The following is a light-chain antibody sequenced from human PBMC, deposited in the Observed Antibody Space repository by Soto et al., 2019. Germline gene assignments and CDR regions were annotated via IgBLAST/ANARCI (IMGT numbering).Light chain of an antibody. CDR3: QQSYSIFT. V-gene: IGKV1-39*01. Sequence: DMQLTQSPSSLSASVGDRVTITCRTSQSITRYMNWYQQKTGKAPKLLIYAASTLQNGVSSRFSGSGSGTDFTLTISNLQPEDFATYYCQQSYSIFTFGGGTKVELK. J-gene: IGKJ4*01. CDR2: AAS. CDR1: QSITRY.